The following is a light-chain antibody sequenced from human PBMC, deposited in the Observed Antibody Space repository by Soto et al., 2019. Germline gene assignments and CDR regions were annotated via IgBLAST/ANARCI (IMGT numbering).Light chain of an antibody. CDR3: KQSYSTPLP. Sequence: DLLMTQTPTSLSASVGDRVTITCRASQSISRYLNWYQQKPGKAPKLLIYAPSSLQCGVPSRFSGSGSGTDFTLTISSLQAEDFATYYCKQSYSTPLPFGGGTKVEIK. V-gene: IGKV1-39*01. CDR2: APS. CDR1: QSISRY. J-gene: IGKJ4*01.